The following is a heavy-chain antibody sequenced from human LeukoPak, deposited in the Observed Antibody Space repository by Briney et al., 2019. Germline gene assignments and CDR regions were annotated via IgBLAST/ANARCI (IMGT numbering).Heavy chain of an antibody. J-gene: IGHJ4*02. D-gene: IGHD5-12*01. CDR2: INPNSGGT. Sequence: ASVKVSCKASGYTFTGYYMHWVRQAPGQGLEWMGWINPNSGGTNYAQEFQGWVTMTRDTSISTAYMELSRLRSDDTAVYYCARGRGGVATIPVDYWGQGTLVTVSS. V-gene: IGHV1-2*04. CDR1: GYTFTGYY. CDR3: ARGRGGVATIPVDY.